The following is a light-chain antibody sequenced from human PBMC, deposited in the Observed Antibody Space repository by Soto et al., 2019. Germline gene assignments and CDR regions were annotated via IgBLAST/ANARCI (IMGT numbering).Light chain of an antibody. Sequence: EIVLTQSPGTLSVSPGERATLSCRASQSVSSNYLAWYQQKPGQAPRLLIYGASSRATGIPDRFSGSGSGTDFTLTISRLEPEDFAVYYCQQYGSSLTWTFGQGTTVEIK. CDR1: QSVSSNY. CDR2: GAS. J-gene: IGKJ1*01. V-gene: IGKV3-20*01. CDR3: QQYGSSLTWT.